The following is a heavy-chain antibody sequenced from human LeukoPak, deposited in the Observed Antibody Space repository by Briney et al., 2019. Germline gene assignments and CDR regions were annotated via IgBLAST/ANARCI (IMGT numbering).Heavy chain of an antibody. Sequence: ASVKVSCKASGYTFTAHHLHWVRRAPGQGLQWMGWVHPNSGETNYAQKFQGRLTITRDTSMSTAYNELSTLRLDDTAVYYCTWRSGMNFDCWGQGTLVGVRS. D-gene: IGHD6-19*01. J-gene: IGHJ4*02. CDR2: VHPNSGET. V-gene: IGHV1-2*02. CDR3: TWRSGMNFDC. CDR1: GYTFTAHH.